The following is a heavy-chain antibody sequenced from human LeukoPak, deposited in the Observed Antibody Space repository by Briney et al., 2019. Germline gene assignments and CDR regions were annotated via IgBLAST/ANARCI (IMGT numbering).Heavy chain of an antibody. D-gene: IGHD3-22*01. CDR1: VFTFSSYS. V-gene: IGHV3-21*01. CDR3: ARDHGVITMMNGGDY. J-gene: IGHJ4*02. CDR2: SSRSRTSR. Sequence: PGGSLRLSCAASVFTFSSYSINWVRPAPGKGVEWVSSSSRSRTSRYYADTGKRRVTLFRDNPKNPQYLPVNGLKAEDTAGYCCARDHGVITMMNGGDYWGQGTLVTVSS.